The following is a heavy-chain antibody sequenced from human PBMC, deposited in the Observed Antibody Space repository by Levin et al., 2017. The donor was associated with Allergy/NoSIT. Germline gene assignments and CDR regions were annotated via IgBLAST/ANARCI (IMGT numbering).Heavy chain of an antibody. CDR3: ARGGAGSIAVAGIYVVPSRNAKGAFDY. V-gene: IGHV4-34*01. Sequence: SETLSLTCAVYGGSFSGYYWSWIRQPPGKGLEWIGEINHSGSTNYNPSLKSRVTISVDTSKNQFSLKLSSVTAADTAVYYCARGGAGSIAVAGIYVVPSRNAKGAFDYWGQGTLVTVSS. D-gene: IGHD6-19*01. CDR2: INHSGST. J-gene: IGHJ4*02. CDR1: GGSFSGYY.